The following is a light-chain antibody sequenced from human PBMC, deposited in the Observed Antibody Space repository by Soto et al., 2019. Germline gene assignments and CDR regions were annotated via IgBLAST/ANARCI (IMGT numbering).Light chain of an antibody. CDR1: QGISSS. V-gene: IGKV1D-12*01. CDR3: QQTNYFPPT. J-gene: IGKJ3*01. Sequence: DIQMTQSPSSVSASVGDRVTITCRASQGISSSLAWYQQKPGKAPKVLIYAASNLQSGVPSRFSGSGDGTDFTLMISSLEPEDFATYFCQQTNYFPPTFGPGTNVDIK. CDR2: AAS.